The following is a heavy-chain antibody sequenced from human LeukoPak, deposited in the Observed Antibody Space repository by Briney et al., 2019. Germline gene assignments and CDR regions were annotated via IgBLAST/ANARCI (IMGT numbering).Heavy chain of an antibody. CDR2: IKPDGSGK. V-gene: IGHV3-7*01. CDR3: VRLGDSSGYYDY. D-gene: IGHD3-22*01. J-gene: IGHJ4*02. CDR1: GFTFSPYW. Sequence: PGGSLRLFCAASGFTFSPYWMSWIRQAPGKGLEWVASIKPDGSGKYYVDSVKGRFTISRDNAKNALYLQLNSLRAEDTAVYFCVRLGDSSGYYDYWGQGTLVTVSS.